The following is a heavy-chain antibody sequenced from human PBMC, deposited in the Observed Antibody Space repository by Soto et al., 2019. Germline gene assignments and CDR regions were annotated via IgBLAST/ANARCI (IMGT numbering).Heavy chain of an antibody. V-gene: IGHV3-23*01. CDR3: AKSGPAATRGIRYYYGMDV. CDR2: ISGSGGST. D-gene: IGHD2-2*01. J-gene: IGHJ6*02. Sequence: GGSLRLSCAASGFTFSSYAMSWVRQAPGKGLEWVSAISGSGGSTYYADSVKGRFTISRDNSKNTLYLQMNSLRAEDTAVYYCAKSGPAATRGIRYYYGMDVWGQGTTVTVSS. CDR1: GFTFSSYA.